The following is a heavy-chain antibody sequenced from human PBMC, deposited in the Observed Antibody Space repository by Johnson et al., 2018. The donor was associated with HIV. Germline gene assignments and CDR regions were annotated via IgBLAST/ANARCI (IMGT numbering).Heavy chain of an antibody. CDR2: IKIDGSDK. CDR1: GFTFSSFW. CDR3: ARAQLIFPKNAFDI. J-gene: IGHJ3*02. Sequence: EVQLVESGGGLVQPGGSLTLSCVASGFTFSSFWMTWVRQATGKGLEWVDNIKIDGSDKYYVDSVKGRFTISRDNTKNAVYLIMNNLRVEDTAVYYCARAQLIFPKNAFDIWGQGTMVTVSS. D-gene: IGHD3-3*02. V-gene: IGHV3-7*01.